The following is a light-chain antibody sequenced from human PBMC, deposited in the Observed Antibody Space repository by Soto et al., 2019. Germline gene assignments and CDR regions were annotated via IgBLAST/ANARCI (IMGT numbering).Light chain of an antibody. CDR2: SDK. J-gene: IGLJ1*01. V-gene: IGLV1-44*01. CDR3: AAWDDSLNAYV. CDR1: NSNIGSNT. Sequence: QSVLTQPPSASGTPGQRVTISCSGSNSNIGSNTVNWYQQLPGTAPRILIYSDKQRPPGVPERFSGSKAGTSASLAIGGLQSEAEADSYCAAWDDSLNAYVFGTGTKVTVL.